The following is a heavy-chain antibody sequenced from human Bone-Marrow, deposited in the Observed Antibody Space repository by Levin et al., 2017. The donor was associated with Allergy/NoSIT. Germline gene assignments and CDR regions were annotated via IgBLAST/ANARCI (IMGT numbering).Heavy chain of an antibody. D-gene: IGHD5-12*01. CDR2: IYYSGST. CDR1: GGSISSSSYY. J-gene: IGHJ6*02. Sequence: PGGSLRLSCTVSGGSISSSSYYWGWIRQPPGKGLEWIGTIYYSGSTYYNPSLKSRVTISIDMSKNQFSLKLSSVTAADTAVYYCAREVAYDGPSDCSGMDVWGQGTTVTVSS. CDR3: AREVAYDGPSDCSGMDV. V-gene: IGHV4-39*07.